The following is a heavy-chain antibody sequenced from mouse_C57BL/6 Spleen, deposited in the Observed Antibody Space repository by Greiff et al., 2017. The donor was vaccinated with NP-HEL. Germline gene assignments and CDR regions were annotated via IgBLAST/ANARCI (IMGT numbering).Heavy chain of an antibody. D-gene: IGHD1-1*01. CDR3: TLYGSSWFAY. J-gene: IGHJ3*01. CDR1: GFTFSDAW. V-gene: IGHV6-6*01. Sequence: EVQRVESGGGLVQPGGSMKLSCAASGFTFSDAWMDWVRQSPEKGLEWVAEIRNKANNHATYYAESVKGRFTISRDDSKSSVYLQMNSLRAEDTGIYYCTLYGSSWFAYWGQGTLVTVSA. CDR2: IRNKANNHAT.